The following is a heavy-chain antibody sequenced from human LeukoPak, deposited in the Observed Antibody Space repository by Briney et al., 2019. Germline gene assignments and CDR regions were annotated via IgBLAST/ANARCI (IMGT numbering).Heavy chain of an antibody. J-gene: IGHJ4*02. V-gene: IGHV1-69*06. CDR1: GYTFTTYA. Sequence: ASVKVSCKASGYTFTTYALNWVRQAPGQGLEWMGGIIPIFGTANYAQKFQGRVTITADKSTSTAYMELSSLRSEDTAVYYCARDRGYYYDSSGYHFDYWGQGTLVTVSS. CDR2: IIPIFGTA. D-gene: IGHD3-22*01. CDR3: ARDRGYYYDSSGYHFDY.